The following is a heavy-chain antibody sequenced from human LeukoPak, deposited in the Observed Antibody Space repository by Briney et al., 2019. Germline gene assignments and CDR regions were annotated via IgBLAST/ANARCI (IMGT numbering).Heavy chain of an antibody. CDR3: AKRAVAGPVDY. CDR1: GFTFSSYG. CDR2: IRYDGSNK. V-gene: IGHV3-30*02. D-gene: IGHD6-19*01. Sequence: PGGSLRLSCAASGFTFSSYGMHWVRQAPGKGLEWVAFIRYDGSNKYYADSVKGRFTISRDNSKNTLYLQMNSLRAEDTAVYYCAKRAVAGPVDYWGQGTLVTVSS. J-gene: IGHJ4*02.